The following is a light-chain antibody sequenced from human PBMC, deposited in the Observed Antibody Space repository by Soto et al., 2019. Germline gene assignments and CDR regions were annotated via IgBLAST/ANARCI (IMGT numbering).Light chain of an antibody. CDR2: EVS. CDR3: SSYTSSSTLDV. Sequence: QSALTQPASVPGSPGQSITISCTGTSSDVGGYNYVSWYQQHPGKAPKLMIYEVSNRPSGVSNRFSGSKSGNTASLTISGLQAEDEDDYYCSSYTSSSTLDVFGGGTKLTVL. V-gene: IGLV2-14*01. J-gene: IGLJ2*01. CDR1: SSDVGGYNY.